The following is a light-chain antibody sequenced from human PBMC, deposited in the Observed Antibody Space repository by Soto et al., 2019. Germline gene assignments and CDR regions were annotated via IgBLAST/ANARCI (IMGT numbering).Light chain of an antibody. V-gene: IGLV2-14*01. CDR2: EVS. J-gene: IGLJ2*01. CDR1: SSDVGGYNH. Sequence: QSVLTQPASVSGSPGQSITISCTGSSSDVGGYNHVSWYQQHPGKAPKLMIYEVSNRPLGVSNRFSGSKSGNTASLTISGLQAEDEADYYCSSYTTSTTRIIFGGGTQLTVL. CDR3: SSYTTSTTRII.